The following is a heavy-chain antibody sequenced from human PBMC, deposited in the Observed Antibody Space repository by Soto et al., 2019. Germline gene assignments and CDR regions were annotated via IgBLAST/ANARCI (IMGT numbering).Heavy chain of an antibody. CDR1: GDCFKIYV. D-gene: IGHD4-17*01. CDR3: AKESMPEHYGDTLFDY. Sequence: LRLSCASSGDCFKIYVVSLVRQTPGKGLEWVSTVRAGGRAYYADTVKGRFTIARDSSQNTVHLQIGILRPEDTAVYYCAKESMPEHYGDTLFDYWGQGTRVTVSS. J-gene: IGHJ4*02. CDR2: VRAGGRA. V-gene: IGHV3-23*01.